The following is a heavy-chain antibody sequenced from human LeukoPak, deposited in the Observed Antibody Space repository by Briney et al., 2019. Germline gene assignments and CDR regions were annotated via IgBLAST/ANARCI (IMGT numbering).Heavy chain of an antibody. J-gene: IGHJ4*02. CDR2: ICYSGST. V-gene: IGHV4-39*01. Sequence: PSETLSLTCTVSGGSISSSSYYWGWIRQPPGKGLEWIGSICYSGSTYYNPSLKSRVTISVDTSKNQFSLNLSSVTAADTAVYYCARLYYDSSGYYQICYFDYWGQGTLVTVSS. CDR3: ARLYYDSSGYYQICYFDY. CDR1: GGSISSSSYY. D-gene: IGHD3-22*01.